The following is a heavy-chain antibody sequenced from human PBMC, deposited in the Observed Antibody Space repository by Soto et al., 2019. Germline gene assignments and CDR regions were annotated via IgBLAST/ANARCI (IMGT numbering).Heavy chain of an antibody. J-gene: IGHJ4*02. CDR1: GFTFSSYA. D-gene: IGHD3-16*02. CDR3: ARDSYYDYVWGSYRPPGY. Sequence: PGGSLRLSCAASGFTFSSYAMHWVRQAPGKGLEWVAVISYDGSNKYYADSVKGRFTISRDNSENTLYLQMNSLRAEDTAVYYCARDSYYDYVWGSYRPPGYWGQGTLVTVSS. V-gene: IGHV3-30-3*01. CDR2: ISYDGSNK.